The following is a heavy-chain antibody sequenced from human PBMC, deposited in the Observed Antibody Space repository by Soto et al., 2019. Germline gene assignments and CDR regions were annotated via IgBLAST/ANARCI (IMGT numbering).Heavy chain of an antibody. D-gene: IGHD1-1*01. CDR3: APFIRRTEDNQYALDV. CDR1: GYTFTSYD. CDR2: MNPNSGNT. J-gene: IGHJ6*04. Sequence: ASVKVSCKASGYTFTSYDINWVRQATGQGLEWMGWMNPNSGNTGYAQKFQGRVTMTRNTSISTAYMELSSLRSEDTAVYYCAPFIRRTEDNQYALDVWPEGTPVIVSS. V-gene: IGHV1-8*01.